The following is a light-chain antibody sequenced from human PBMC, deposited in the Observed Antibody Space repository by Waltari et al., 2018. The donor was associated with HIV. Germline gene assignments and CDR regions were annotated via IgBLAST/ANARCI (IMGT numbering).Light chain of an antibody. CDR2: GAS. Sequence: ETVMTQSPANLSASPGERVTLPCRASQSVENKLAWYQQKPGQSPRLLIYGASTGAAGIPGRFSGSGSGTQFTLTINSLQSDDSAVYYCQQYKNWLPLTFGQGTKVEIK. CDR3: QQYKNWLPLT. CDR1: QSVENK. V-gene: IGKV3-15*01. J-gene: IGKJ1*01.